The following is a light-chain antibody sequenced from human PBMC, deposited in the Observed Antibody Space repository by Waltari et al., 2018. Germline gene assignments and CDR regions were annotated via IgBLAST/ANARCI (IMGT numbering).Light chain of an antibody. Sequence: QAALTQPHSVSGSPGPSVTISCAGSSSDIGGYNYVSLYQQHPGTAPKLMIYEVSKRHSGVSDRFSAYKSANAASPTICGLQPEDEADYYCSSYAVTNTVLFGGGTRLTVL. V-gene: IGLV2-11*01. CDR3: SSYAVTNTVL. CDR2: EVS. J-gene: IGLJ2*01. CDR1: SSDIGGYNY.